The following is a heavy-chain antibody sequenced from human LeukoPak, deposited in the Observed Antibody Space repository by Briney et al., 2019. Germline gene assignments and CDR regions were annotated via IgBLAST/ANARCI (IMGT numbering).Heavy chain of an antibody. CDR2: ISSSSSYI. J-gene: IGHJ4*02. CDR1: GFTFSSYS. Sequence: TGGSLRLSCAASGFTFSSYSMNWVRQAPGKGLEWVSSISSSSSYIYYADSVKGRFTISRDNAKNSLYLQMNSLRAEDTAVYYCAREVETTVTVPMDYWGQGTLVTVSS. CDR3: AREVETTVTVPMDY. D-gene: IGHD4-17*01. V-gene: IGHV3-21*01.